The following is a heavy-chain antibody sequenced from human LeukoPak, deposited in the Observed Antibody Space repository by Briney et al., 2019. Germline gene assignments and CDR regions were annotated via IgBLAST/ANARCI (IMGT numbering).Heavy chain of an antibody. V-gene: IGHV4-59*01. J-gene: IGHJ4*02. Sequence: SGTLSLTCTVSGGSISSYYWSWIRQPPGKGLEWIGYIYYSGSTNYNPSLKSRVTISVDTSKNQFSLKLSSVTAADTAVYYCASLHSSGYYDYWGQGTLVTVSS. CDR2: IYYSGST. CDR1: GGSISSYY. CDR3: ASLHSSGYYDY. D-gene: IGHD3-22*01.